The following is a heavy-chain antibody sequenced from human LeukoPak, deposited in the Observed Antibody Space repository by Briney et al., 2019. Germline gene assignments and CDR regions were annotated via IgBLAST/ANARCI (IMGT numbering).Heavy chain of an antibody. D-gene: IGHD2-2*01. J-gene: IGHJ4*02. CDR3: AQLLWLRDY. CDR1: GGSFSGYY. Sequence: SETLSLTCAVYGGSFSGYYWSWIRQPPGKGLEWIGEINHSGSTNYNPSLKSRVTISVDTSKNQFSLKLSSVTAADTAVYYCAQLLWLRDYWGQGTLVTVSS. V-gene: IGHV4-34*01. CDR2: INHSGST.